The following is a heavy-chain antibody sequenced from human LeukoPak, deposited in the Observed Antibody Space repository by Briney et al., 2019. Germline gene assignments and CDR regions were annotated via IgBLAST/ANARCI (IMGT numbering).Heavy chain of an antibody. CDR3: ARDFGRRAFDY. J-gene: IGHJ4*02. D-gene: IGHD2-15*01. Sequence: PGGSLRLSCAASGFTFSSYGMSWVRQAPGKGLEWVSAISTTGGTTYYADSVKGRFTISRDNSKNTLYLQMNSLRAEDTAVYYCARDFGRRAFDYWGQGTLVTVSS. CDR1: GFTFSSYG. CDR2: ISTTGGTT. V-gene: IGHV3-23*01.